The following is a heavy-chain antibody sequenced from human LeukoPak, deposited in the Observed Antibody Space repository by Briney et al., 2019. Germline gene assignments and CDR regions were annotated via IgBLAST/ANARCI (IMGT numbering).Heavy chain of an antibody. V-gene: IGHV3-9*03. D-gene: IGHD3-16*02. CDR1: GFTFDDYA. CDR3: AKGGVWGSYRDAFDI. Sequence: PGGSLRLSCAASGFTFDDYAMHWVRQAPGKGLEWVSGISWNSGSIGYADSVKGRFTISRDNAKNSLYLQMNSLRAEDMALYYCAKGGVWGSYRDAFDIWGPGTMVTVSS. J-gene: IGHJ3*02. CDR2: ISWNSGSI.